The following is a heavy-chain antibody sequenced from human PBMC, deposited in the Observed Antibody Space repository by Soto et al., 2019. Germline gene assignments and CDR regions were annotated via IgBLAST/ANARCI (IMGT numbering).Heavy chain of an antibody. D-gene: IGHD5-18*01. CDR1: GFTFSSYA. J-gene: IGHJ4*02. V-gene: IGHV3-23*01. CDR2: ISGSGGST. CDR3: AKGVRGYSSGGSDY. Sequence: GGSLRLSCAASGFTFSSYAMSWVRQAPGKGLEWVSAISGSGGSTYYADSVKGRFTISRDNSKNTLYLQMNSLRAEDTAVYYCAKGVRGYSSGGSDYWGQGTLVTVSS.